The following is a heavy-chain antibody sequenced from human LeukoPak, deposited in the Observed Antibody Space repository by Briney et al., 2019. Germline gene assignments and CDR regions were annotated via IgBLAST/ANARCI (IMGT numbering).Heavy chain of an antibody. Sequence: PSETLSLTCTVSGYSISSGYYWGWIRQPPGKGLEWIGSIYHSGSTYYNPSLKSRVTISVDTSKNQFSLKLSSVTAADTAVYYCARVRVHCGDYRSGYFDYWGQGTLVTVSS. J-gene: IGHJ4*02. CDR3: ARVRVHCGDYRSGYFDY. V-gene: IGHV4-38-2*02. CDR2: IYHSGST. D-gene: IGHD4-17*01. CDR1: GYSISSGYY.